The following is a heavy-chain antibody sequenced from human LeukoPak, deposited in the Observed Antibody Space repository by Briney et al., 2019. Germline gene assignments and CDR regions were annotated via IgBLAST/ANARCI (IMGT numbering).Heavy chain of an antibody. CDR3: ARMGHSGSPFDY. Sequence: SVKVPCKASGGTFSSYTISWVRQAPGQGLEWMGRIIPILGIANYAQKFQGRVTITADKSTSTAYMELSSLRSEDTAVYYCARMGHSGSPFDYWGQGTLVTVSS. CDR1: GGTFSSYT. V-gene: IGHV1-69*02. CDR2: IIPILGIA. D-gene: IGHD1-26*01. J-gene: IGHJ4*02.